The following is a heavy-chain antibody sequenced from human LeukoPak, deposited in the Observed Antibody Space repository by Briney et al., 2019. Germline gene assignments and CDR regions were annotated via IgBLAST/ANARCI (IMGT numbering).Heavy chain of an antibody. Sequence: APVKVSCKASGYTFTGYYMHWVRQAPGQGLEWMGIINPSGGSTSYAQKFQGRVTMTRDTSPSTVYMELSSLRSEDTAVYYCARGGITIFGVVIIRNWFDPWGQGTLVTVSS. J-gene: IGHJ5*02. V-gene: IGHV1-46*01. CDR1: GYTFTGYY. CDR2: INPSGGST. CDR3: ARGGITIFGVVIIRNWFDP. D-gene: IGHD3-3*01.